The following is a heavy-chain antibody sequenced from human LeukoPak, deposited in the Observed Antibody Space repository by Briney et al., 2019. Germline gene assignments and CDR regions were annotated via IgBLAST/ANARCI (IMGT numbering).Heavy chain of an antibody. J-gene: IGHJ6*03. Sequence: SETLSLTRTVSGGSISSSDYYWGWIRQPPGKGLEWIGTIYYSGSTYYNPSLKSRVTMSVDGSKNQFSLTLASVTAADTAVYYCATTSGYRNYYYYYIDVWGKGTTVTVSS. CDR1: GGSISSSDYY. D-gene: IGHD3-22*01. CDR2: IYYSGST. V-gene: IGHV4-39*01. CDR3: ATTSGYRNYYYYYIDV.